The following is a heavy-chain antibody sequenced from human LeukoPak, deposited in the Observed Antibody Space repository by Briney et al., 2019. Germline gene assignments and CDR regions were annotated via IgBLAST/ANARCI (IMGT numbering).Heavy chain of an antibody. CDR1: GFTFDDYD. CDR2: INWNGGST. D-gene: IGHD2-2*01. CDR3: ARGIYCSSISCYSFDY. V-gene: IGHV3-20*04. J-gene: IGHJ4*02. Sequence: GGSLRLSCAASGFTFDDYDMSWVRQAPGKGLEWVSGINWNGGSTGYADSVKGRFTISRDNAKNSLYLQMNSLRAEDTALYYCARGIYCSSISCYSFDYWGQGTLVTVSS.